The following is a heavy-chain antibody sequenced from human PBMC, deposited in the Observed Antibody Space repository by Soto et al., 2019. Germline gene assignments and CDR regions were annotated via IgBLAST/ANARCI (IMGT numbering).Heavy chain of an antibody. CDR2: INHSGSI. J-gene: IGHJ6*02. Sequence: SETLSLTCAVYGGSFSGYYWSWIRQPPGKGLEWIGEINHSGSINYNPSLKSRVTISVDTSKNQFSLKLSSVTAADTAVYYCARGRDYVWGSYRQNYGMDVWGQGTTVTVSS. D-gene: IGHD3-16*02. CDR3: ARGRDYVWGSYRQNYGMDV. V-gene: IGHV4-34*01. CDR1: GGSFSGYY.